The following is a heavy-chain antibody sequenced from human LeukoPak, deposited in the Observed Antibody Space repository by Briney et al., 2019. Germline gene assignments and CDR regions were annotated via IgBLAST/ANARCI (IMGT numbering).Heavy chain of an antibody. CDR2: IYPGDSDT. V-gene: IGHV5-51*01. CDR3: ARLTDIVVVTTTSYLNAFDI. D-gene: IGHD2-21*02. J-gene: IGHJ3*02. CDR1: GYSFTSYW. Sequence: GESLKISCKGSGYSFTSYWIGWVRQMPGKGLEWMGIIYPGDSDTRYSPSFQGQVTISADKSISTAYLQWSSLKASDTAMYYCARLTDIVVVTTTSYLNAFDIWGQGTMVSVSS.